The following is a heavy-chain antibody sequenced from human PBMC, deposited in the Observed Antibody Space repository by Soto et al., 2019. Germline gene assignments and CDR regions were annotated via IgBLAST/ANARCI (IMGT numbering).Heavy chain of an antibody. V-gene: IGHV3-48*01. Sequence: EVQLVESGGGLVQPGGSLRLSCAASGFTFSSYSMNWVRQAPGKGLEWVSYISSSSSTIYYADSVKGRFTISRDNAKNSLYLQMNSLRAEDTDVYYCARDRGSGWMKFDYWGQGTLVTVSS. CDR2: ISSSSSTI. J-gene: IGHJ4*02. CDR1: GFTFSSYS. D-gene: IGHD6-19*01. CDR3: ARDRGSGWMKFDY.